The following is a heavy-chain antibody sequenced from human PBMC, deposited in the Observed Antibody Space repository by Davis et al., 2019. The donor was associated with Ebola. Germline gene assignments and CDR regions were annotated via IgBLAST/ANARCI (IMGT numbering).Heavy chain of an antibody. J-gene: IGHJ6*02. Sequence: GGSLRLSCVGSGFSFSTSEMNWVRQAPGKGLDWVSYISDSGLTIYYSDSVKGRFTISRDNAKKSLYLEMNSLRAEDTAVYYCARDGDSSGWYYYYYGMDVWGQGTTVTVSS. D-gene: IGHD6-19*01. V-gene: IGHV3-48*03. CDR3: ARDGDSSGWYYYYYGMDV. CDR1: GFSFSTSE. CDR2: ISDSGLTI.